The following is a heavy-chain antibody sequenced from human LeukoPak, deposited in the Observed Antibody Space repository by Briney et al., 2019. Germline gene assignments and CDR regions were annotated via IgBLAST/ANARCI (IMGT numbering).Heavy chain of an antibody. Sequence: SETLSLTCTVSGGSISSGDYYWSWMRQHLGKGLEWIGYIYYSGSTFYSPSLKSRVTISVDTSKDQFSLRLSSVTAADTAVYYCARNMIRGASYLDYWGQGTLVTVSS. CDR1: GGSISSGDYY. CDR2: IYYSGST. J-gene: IGHJ4*02. V-gene: IGHV4-31*03. D-gene: IGHD3-10*01. CDR3: ARNMIRGASYLDY.